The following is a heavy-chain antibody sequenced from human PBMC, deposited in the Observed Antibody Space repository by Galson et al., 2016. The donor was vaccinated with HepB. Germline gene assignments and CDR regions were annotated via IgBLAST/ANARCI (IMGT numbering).Heavy chain of an antibody. CDR3: ARDLSKLRRGFDY. J-gene: IGHJ4*02. Sequence: ETLSLTCSVSGDSITSFSWSWIRQPPGRGPEWMGYFTPRGAPQYNPSLMSRVNISGDTSKNQFSLTMTSLTAADTAVYFCARDLSKLRRGFDYWGPGILVTVSS. CDR1: GDSITSFS. CDR2: FTPRGAP. V-gene: IGHV4-4*08.